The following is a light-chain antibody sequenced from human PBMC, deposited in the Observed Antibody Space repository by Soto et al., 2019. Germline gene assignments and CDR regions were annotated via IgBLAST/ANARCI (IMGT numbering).Light chain of an antibody. Sequence: DIPMTQSPSSLSASVGDRVTITCQASQDISNYLNWYQQKPGKAPKLLIYDASNLETGVPSRFSGSGSGTDFTFTISSLQPEDIATNYCQQYDNLPRFGPGTKVDIK. CDR3: QQYDNLPR. J-gene: IGKJ3*01. CDR1: QDISNY. CDR2: DAS. V-gene: IGKV1-33*01.